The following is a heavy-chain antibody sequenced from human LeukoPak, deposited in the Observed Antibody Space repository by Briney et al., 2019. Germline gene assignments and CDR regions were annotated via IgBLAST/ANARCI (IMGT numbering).Heavy chain of an antibody. J-gene: IGHJ4*02. V-gene: IGHV4-59*12. Sequence: SETLSLTCTVSGGSMSSFYWSWIRQPPGKGLEWIGYMYHSGSTNYNPSLKSRVTVSVDTSKNQFSLKLSSVTAADTAVYYCARGEVGGIIDYWGQGTLVTVSS. D-gene: IGHD3-16*01. CDR1: GGSMSSFY. CDR2: MYHSGST. CDR3: ARGEVGGIIDY.